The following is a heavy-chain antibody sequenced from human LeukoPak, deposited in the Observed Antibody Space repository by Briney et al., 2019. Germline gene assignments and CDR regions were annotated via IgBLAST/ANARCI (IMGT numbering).Heavy chain of an antibody. D-gene: IGHD2-15*01. Sequence: GASVKVSCKASGYTINNIHWVRQAPGQGLEWMGIINPSGGTSYAQKFRGRVTMTRDTSTGTVYMELRSLTSEDTAVYYCARDGDYCVDPWGQGTLVTVSS. CDR2: INPSGGT. CDR3: ARDGDYCVDP. J-gene: IGHJ5*02. V-gene: IGHV1-46*02. CDR1: GYTINN.